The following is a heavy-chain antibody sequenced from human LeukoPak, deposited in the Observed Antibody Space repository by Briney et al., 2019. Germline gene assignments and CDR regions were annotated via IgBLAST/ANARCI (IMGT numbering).Heavy chain of an antibody. D-gene: IGHD6-13*01. J-gene: IGHJ4*02. CDR2: ISGSGGST. CDR1: GFTFSSYA. CDR3: AKVSAAAGSYGPRGGPLAAYYFDY. Sequence: GGSLRLSCAASGFTFSSYAMSWVRQAPGKGLEWVSAISGSGGSTYYADSGKGRFTISRDNSKNTLYLQMNSLRAEDTAVYYCAKVSAAAGSYGPRGGPLAAYYFDYWGQGTLVTVSS. V-gene: IGHV3-23*01.